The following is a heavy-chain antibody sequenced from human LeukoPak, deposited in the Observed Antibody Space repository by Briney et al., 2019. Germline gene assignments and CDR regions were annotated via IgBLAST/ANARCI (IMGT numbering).Heavy chain of an antibody. D-gene: IGHD5-18*01. V-gene: IGHV4-59*01. CDR3: ARDSDQYSYGYVDPYYFDY. J-gene: IGHJ4*02. CDR2: IYYSGST. CDR1: GGSISSYY. Sequence: SSETLSLTCTASGGSISSYYWSWIRQPPGKGLEWIGYIYYSGSTSYNPSLKSRVTISVDTSKNQFSLKLSSVTAADTAVYYCARDSDQYSYGYVDPYYFDYWGQGTLVTVSS.